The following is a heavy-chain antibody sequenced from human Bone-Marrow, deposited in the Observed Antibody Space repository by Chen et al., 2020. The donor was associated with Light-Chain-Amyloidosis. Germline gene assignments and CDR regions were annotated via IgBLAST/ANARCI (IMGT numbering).Heavy chain of an antibody. CDR1: GFTFSSYG. Sequence: QVQLVESGGGVVQPGRSLRLSCAASGFTFSSYGMHWVRQAPGKGLEWVAVISYDGSKKYYADSVKGRFTSSRDISKNTLYLQMNSLRAGDTAVYYCATDGSILGGDGYYYYGMDVWGQGTTVTVSS. V-gene: IGHV3-30*03. D-gene: IGHD3-16*01. CDR2: ISYDGSKK. J-gene: IGHJ6*02. CDR3: ATDGSILGGDGYYYYGMDV.